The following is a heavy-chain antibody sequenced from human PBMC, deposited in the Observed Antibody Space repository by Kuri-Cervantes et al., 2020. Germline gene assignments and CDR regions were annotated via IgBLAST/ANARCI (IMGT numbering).Heavy chain of an antibody. Sequence: GESLKISCAASGFTFSSYWMSWVRQAPGKGLEWVANIKQDGSEKYYVDSVKGRFTISRDNAKNSLYLQMNSLRAEDTAVYYCATLPYCSGGTCYSDYWGQGTLVTVSS. CDR2: IKQDGSEK. CDR3: ATLPYCSGGTCYSDY. CDR1: GFTFSSYW. D-gene: IGHD2-15*01. V-gene: IGHV3-7*01. J-gene: IGHJ4*02.